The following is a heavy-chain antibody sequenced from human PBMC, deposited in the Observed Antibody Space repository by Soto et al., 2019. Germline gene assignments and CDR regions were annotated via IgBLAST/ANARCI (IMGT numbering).Heavy chain of an antibody. Sequence: SETLSLTCAAYGGSFSGYYWSWIRQPPGKGLEWIGEINHSGSTNYNPSLKSRVTISVDTSRNQFSLKMSSVTAADTAVYYCARFLDPGTTSAAVDYWGQGTLVTVSS. V-gene: IGHV4-34*01. J-gene: IGHJ4*02. CDR3: ARFLDPGTTSAAVDY. CDR1: GGSFSGYY. CDR2: INHSGST. D-gene: IGHD1-7*01.